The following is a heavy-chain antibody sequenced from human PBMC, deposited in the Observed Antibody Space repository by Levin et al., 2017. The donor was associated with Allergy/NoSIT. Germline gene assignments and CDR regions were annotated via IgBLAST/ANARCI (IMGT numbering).Heavy chain of an antibody. D-gene: IGHD3-16*01. V-gene: IGHV3-30*04. CDR1: GFTFSSYA. Sequence: GGSLRLSCAASGFTFSSYAMHWVRQAPGKGLEWVAVISDNGGSEIYADSVKGRFTISRDNSKNTLFLHINSLRSEDTALYYCARDLPYGGTYYYYGMDVWGQGTTVTVSS. CDR2: ISDNGGSE. J-gene: IGHJ6*02. CDR3: ARDLPYGGTYYYYGMDV.